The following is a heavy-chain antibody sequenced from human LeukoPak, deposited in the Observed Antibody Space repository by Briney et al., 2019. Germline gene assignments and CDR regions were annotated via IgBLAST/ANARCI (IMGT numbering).Heavy chain of an antibody. CDR2: INPNSGGT. V-gene: IGHV1-2*02. D-gene: IGHD7-27*01. CDR3: AIIDWGPENYFDY. CDR1: GYTFTGYY. Sequence: ASVKVSCKASGYTFTGYYMHWVRQAPGQGLEWMGWINPNSGGTNYAQKFQGRVTMTRDTSISTAYVELSRLRSDDTAVYYCAIIDWGPENYFDYWGQGTLVTVSS. J-gene: IGHJ4*02.